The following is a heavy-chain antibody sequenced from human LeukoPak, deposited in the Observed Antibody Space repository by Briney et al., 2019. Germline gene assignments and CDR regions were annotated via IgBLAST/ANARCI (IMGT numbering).Heavy chain of an antibody. CDR3: ARDYGGPHYFDY. CDR2: INWDGGST. CDR1: GFTFDDYG. D-gene: IGHD2-15*01. J-gene: IGHJ4*02. V-gene: IGHV3-20*04. Sequence: GGSLRLSCAASGFTFDDYGMSWVRQAPGKGLEWVSGINWDGGSTGYADSVKGRFTISRDNAKNSLYLQMNSLRAEDTAVYYCARDYGGPHYFDYWGQGTLVTVSS.